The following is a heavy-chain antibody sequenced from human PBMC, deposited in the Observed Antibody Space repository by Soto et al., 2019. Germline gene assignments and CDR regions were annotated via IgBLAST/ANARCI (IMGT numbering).Heavy chain of an antibody. J-gene: IGHJ3*02. CDR3: AKDPGGDYEGVGAFEI. Sequence: EVQLVESGGGLVQPGRSLRLSCAASGFTFDDYAMHWVRQAPGKGLEWVSGISWNSGSIGYADSVKGRFTISRDNAKNSLELQMNSLIAEDTALYYCAKDPGGDYEGVGAFEIWGQGTMVTVSS. D-gene: IGHD1-26*01. CDR2: ISWNSGSI. CDR1: GFTFDDYA. V-gene: IGHV3-9*01.